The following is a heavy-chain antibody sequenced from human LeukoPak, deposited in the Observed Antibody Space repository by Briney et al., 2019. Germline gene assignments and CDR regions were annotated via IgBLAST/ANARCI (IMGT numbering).Heavy chain of an antibody. CDR2: ISSSSSYI. V-gene: IGHV3-21*01. CDR1: GFTFSSYS. D-gene: IGHD6-6*01. J-gene: IGHJ5*02. CDR3: ARAGTRAACPGRFDP. Sequence: PGGSLRLSCAASGFTFSSYSMNWVRQAPGKGLEWVSSISSSSSYIYYADSVKGRFTISRDNAKNSLYLQMNILRAEDVAVYYCARAGTRAACPGRFDPWGQGTLVTVSS.